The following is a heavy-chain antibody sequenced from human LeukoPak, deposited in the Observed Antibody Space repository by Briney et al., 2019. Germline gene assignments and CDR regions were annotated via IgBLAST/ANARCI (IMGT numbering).Heavy chain of an antibody. Sequence: PGGSLRLSCAASGFTFSDYYMSWIRQAPGKGLEWVSYISSSGSTIHYADSVKGRFTISRDNSKNMVYLQMNNLRADDTAVYYCAKSVVVITFRFDDWGQGALVTVSS. CDR2: ISSSGSTI. J-gene: IGHJ4*02. CDR3: AKSVVVITFRFDD. D-gene: IGHD2-15*01. V-gene: IGHV3-11*01. CDR1: GFTFSDYY.